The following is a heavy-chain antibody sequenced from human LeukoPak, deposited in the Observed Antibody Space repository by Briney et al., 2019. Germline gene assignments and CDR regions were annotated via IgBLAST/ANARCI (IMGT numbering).Heavy chain of an antibody. D-gene: IGHD6-19*01. CDR1: GGTISSSNW. J-gene: IGHJ4*02. CDR2: IYQSGST. Sequence: PSETLSLTCAVSGGTISSSNWWSWVRQPPGKGLEWIGEIYQSGSTNYYPSLKSRVTISVDKSKNEFSLKVSSVTAADTAVYYCARVVSSSGWAFDYWGQGTLVTVSS. V-gene: IGHV4-4*02. CDR3: ARVVSSSGWAFDY.